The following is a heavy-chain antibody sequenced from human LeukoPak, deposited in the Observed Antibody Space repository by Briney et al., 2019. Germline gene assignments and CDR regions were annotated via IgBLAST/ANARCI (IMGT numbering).Heavy chain of an antibody. CDR2: IYCSGSS. D-gene: IGHD3-3*01. CDR1: GGSISSYY. Sequence: SETLSLTCTVSGGSISSYYWSWIRQPPGKGLEWIGYIYCSGSSNYNPSLKSRVTISADTTKNQLSLKLSSVTAVDTAVYYCARYDFRSGHHDAFDIWGHGTMVTVSS. V-gene: IGHV4-59*08. J-gene: IGHJ3*02. CDR3: ARYDFRSGHHDAFDI.